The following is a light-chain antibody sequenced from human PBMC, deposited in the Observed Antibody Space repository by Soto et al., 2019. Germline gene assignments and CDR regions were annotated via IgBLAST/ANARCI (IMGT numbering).Light chain of an antibody. Sequence: QSVLTQPASVSGSPGQSITISCTGTSSDVGGYNYVSWYQQHPGKAPKIIIYEVSNRHSGVSNRFSGSKSGNTASLTISGLQAEDEADYYCNSYRTNYTWLFGGGTKLTVL. V-gene: IGLV2-14*01. CDR2: EVS. CDR1: SSDVGGYNY. J-gene: IGLJ3*02. CDR3: NSYRTNYTWL.